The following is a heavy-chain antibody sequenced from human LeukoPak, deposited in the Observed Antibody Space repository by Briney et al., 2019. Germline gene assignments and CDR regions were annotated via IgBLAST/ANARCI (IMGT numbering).Heavy chain of an antibody. CDR3: ARDLDQYNGRFGGFGHDF. J-gene: IGHJ4*02. CDR1: GYTFINYG. Sequence: ASVKVSCKASGYTFINYGINWVRQAPGQGLEWMGWISAYNGNTDYAQSLQGRVTMTTDTSTSTVYMEMRSLTSDDTAVYYCARDLDQYNGRFGGFGHDFWGQGTLVTVSS. V-gene: IGHV1-18*01. CDR2: ISAYNGNT. D-gene: IGHD3-10*01.